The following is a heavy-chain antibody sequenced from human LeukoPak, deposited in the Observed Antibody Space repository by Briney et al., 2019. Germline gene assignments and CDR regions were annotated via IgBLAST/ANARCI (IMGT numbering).Heavy chain of an antibody. V-gene: IGHV3-23*01. CDR3: AKGLGNWSPGDAFDI. D-gene: IGHD1-20*01. CDR1: GFTFSSYA. Sequence: PGGSLRLSCAASGFTFSSYAMSWVRQAPGKGLEWVSYISGSGGSTYYADSVKGRFTISRDNSKNTLSLQMNSLRAEDTAVYYCAKGLGNWSPGDAFDIWGQGTMVTVSS. CDR2: ISGSGGST. J-gene: IGHJ3*02.